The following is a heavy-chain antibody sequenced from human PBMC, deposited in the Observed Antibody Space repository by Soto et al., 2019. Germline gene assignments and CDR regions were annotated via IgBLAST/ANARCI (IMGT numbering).Heavy chain of an antibody. CDR1: GFAFSAYS. CDR2: LQHDGTNI. J-gene: IGHJ6*02. Sequence: QVQLVESGGGVVQPGGSLRLSCAASGFAFSAYSMNWVRQAPGKGLEWVAVLQHDGTNIHYADSVRGRFTISRDNFKNMVFLQMNGLTPEDTAVFYCGRVGWGDSYGNGMDGWGQGTTVTVSS. D-gene: IGHD5-18*01. CDR3: GRVGWGDSYGNGMDG. V-gene: IGHV3-30-3*01.